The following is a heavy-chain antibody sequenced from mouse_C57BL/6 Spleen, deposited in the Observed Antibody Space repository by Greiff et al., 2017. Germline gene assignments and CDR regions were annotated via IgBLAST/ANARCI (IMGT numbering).Heavy chain of an antibody. CDR1: GYTFTSYW. CDR3: ARLYDGYYGADAMDY. V-gene: IGHV1-72*01. Sequence: QVQLKQSGAELVKPGASVKLSCKASGYTFTSYWMHWVKQRPGRGLEWIGRIDPNSGGTKYNEKFKSKATLTVDKPSSTAYMQLSSLTSEDSAVYYCARLYDGYYGADAMDYWGQGTSVTVSS. CDR2: IDPNSGGT. J-gene: IGHJ4*01. D-gene: IGHD2-3*01.